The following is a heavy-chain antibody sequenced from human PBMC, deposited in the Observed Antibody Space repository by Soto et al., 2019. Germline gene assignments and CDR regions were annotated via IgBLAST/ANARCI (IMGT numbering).Heavy chain of an antibody. CDR2: IIPIFGTA. Sequence: SVKVSCKASGGTFSSYAISWVRQAPGQGLEWMGGIIPIFGTANYARKFQGRVTITADESTSTAYMELSSLRSEDTAVYYCARGANYDFWSGYYTKMYYYYYGMDVWGQGTTVTV. CDR1: GGTFSSYA. CDR3: ARGANYDFWSGYYTKMYYYYYGMDV. D-gene: IGHD3-3*01. V-gene: IGHV1-69*13. J-gene: IGHJ6*02.